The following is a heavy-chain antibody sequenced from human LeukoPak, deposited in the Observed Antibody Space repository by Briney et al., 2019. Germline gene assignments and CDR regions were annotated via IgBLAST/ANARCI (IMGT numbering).Heavy chain of an antibody. D-gene: IGHD2-2*03. CDR1: GFTFDDYA. CDR3: AKDIGYCSSTSCYPDAFDI. J-gene: IGHJ3*02. V-gene: IGHV3-9*03. CDR2: ISWNSGSI. Sequence: SLRLSCAASGFTFDDYAMHWVRQAPGKGLEWVSGISWNSGSIGYADSVKGRFTISRDNAKNSLYLQMNSLRAEDMALYYCAKDIGYCSSTSCYPDAFDIWGQGTMVTVSS.